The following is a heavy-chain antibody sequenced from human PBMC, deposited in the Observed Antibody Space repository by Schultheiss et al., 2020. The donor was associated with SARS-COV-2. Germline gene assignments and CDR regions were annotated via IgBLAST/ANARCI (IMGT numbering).Heavy chain of an antibody. V-gene: IGHV3-53*04. D-gene: IGHD5-18*01. CDR2: IYPGGTT. Sequence: GEPLKISCAASGFTVSSNYVTWVRQAPGKGLEWVSIIYPGGTTYYADSVQDRFTISRHNSKNTLFLQMNSLRAEDTAFYYCARLRSGYNSRQPFDYWGQGTLVTVSS. J-gene: IGHJ4*02. CDR1: GFTVSSNY. CDR3: ARLRSGYNSRQPFDY.